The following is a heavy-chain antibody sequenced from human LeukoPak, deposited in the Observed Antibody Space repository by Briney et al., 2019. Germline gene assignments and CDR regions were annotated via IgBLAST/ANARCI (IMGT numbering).Heavy chain of an antibody. CDR1: GLTFSVSA. CDR2: IKTKADNYAT. V-gene: IGHV3-73*01. J-gene: IGHJ6*04. Sequence: PGGSLRLSCSASGLTFSVSAIHWVRQASGKGLEWVGRIKTKADNYATAYAASVKGRFTISRDDSTNTAYLQMNGLKTEDTAVYYCTHPAYYYNVDVWGKGTTVTVSS. CDR3: THPAYYYNVDV. D-gene: IGHD6-25*01.